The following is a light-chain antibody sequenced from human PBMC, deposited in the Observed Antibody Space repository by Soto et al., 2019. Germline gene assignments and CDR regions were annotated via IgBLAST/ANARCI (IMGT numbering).Light chain of an antibody. V-gene: IGKV3-20*01. Sequence: EIVLTQSPGPLSLSPGERATLSCRASQSVSSSYLAWYQQKPGQAPRLLIYGASSRATGIPDRFSGSGSGTDFILSISRLEPEDFAVYYCQQYGSSPWTFGQGTKVDIK. CDR3: QQYGSSPWT. J-gene: IGKJ1*01. CDR2: GAS. CDR1: QSVSSSY.